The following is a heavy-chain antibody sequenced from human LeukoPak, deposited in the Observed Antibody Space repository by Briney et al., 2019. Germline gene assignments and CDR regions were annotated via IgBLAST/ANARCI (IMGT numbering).Heavy chain of an antibody. CDR2: IYYSGST. D-gene: IGHD3-22*01. J-gene: IGHJ5*02. CDR3: ARVLDYDSSGYPNWFDP. Sequence: PSETLSLTCTVSGGSISSYYWSWIRQPPGKGLEWIGYIYYSGSTNYNPSLKSRVTISVDTSKNQFSLKLSSVIAADTAVYYCARVLDYDSSGYPNWFDPWGQGTLVTVSS. V-gene: IGHV4-59*01. CDR1: GGSISSYY.